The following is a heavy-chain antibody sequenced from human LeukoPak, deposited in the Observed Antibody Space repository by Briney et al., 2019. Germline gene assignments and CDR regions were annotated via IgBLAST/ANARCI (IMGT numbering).Heavy chain of an antibody. CDR2: VNYRGDT. J-gene: IGHJ4*02. CDR1: GGSFSAYY. Sequence: SETLPLTCAVYGGSFSAYYWSWIRQPPGKGLEWIGEVNYRGDTNYNPSLESRVTMSVDTSKNHFSLKLTSVTAADTAVYYCRVSRYYFDYWGQGALVTVSS. CDR3: RVSRYYFDY. V-gene: IGHV4-34*01. D-gene: IGHD5/OR15-5a*01.